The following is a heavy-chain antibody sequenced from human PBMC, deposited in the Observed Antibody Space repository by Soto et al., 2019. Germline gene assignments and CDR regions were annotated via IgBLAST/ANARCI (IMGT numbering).Heavy chain of an antibody. CDR1: GYTFTSYG. V-gene: IGHV1-18*01. Sequence: QVQLVQSGAEVKKPGASVKVSCKASGYTFTSYGISWVRQAPGQGLEWMGWISAYNTNTNYVQKLQGRVTMTTDTSTGTSYMGLRSLRSDDTAVYFCARDRLGATGDYWGQGTLVTLSS. D-gene: IGHD1-26*01. J-gene: IGHJ4*02. CDR3: ARDRLGATGDY. CDR2: ISAYNTNT.